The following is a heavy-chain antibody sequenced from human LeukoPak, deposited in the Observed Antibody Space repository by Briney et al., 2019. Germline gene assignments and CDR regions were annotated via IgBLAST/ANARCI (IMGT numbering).Heavy chain of an antibody. J-gene: IGHJ4*02. CDR3: AAVVVSGTPYFDY. Sequence: SETLFLTCTVSGGSIRSYYWTWIRQPPGKGLEGIGYMYYTGSTKYNPSLKSRVSISVDTSKNQFSLTLTSVTAADTAVYYCAAVVVSGTPYFDYWGQGTLVTVSS. V-gene: IGHV4-59*03. D-gene: IGHD2-21*02. CDR2: MYYTGST. CDR1: GGSIRSYY.